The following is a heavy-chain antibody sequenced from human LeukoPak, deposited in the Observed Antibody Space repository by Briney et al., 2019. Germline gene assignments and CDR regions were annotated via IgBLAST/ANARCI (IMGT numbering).Heavy chain of an antibody. J-gene: IGHJ4*02. CDR2: IYSDGSTE. V-gene: IGHV3-33*01. CDR3: ATGPQSAAAGILDY. Sequence: PGGSLRLSCAASGFTFSSYGMHWVRQAPGKGLEWVAVIYSDGSTEYYADSVKGRFTISRDNSKNTLYLQMNSLRAEDTAVYYCATGPQSAAAGILDYWGQGTLVTVSS. CDR1: GFTFSSYG. D-gene: IGHD6-13*01.